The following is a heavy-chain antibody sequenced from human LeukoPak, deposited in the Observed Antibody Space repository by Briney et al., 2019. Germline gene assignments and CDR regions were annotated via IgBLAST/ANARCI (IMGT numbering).Heavy chain of an antibody. CDR2: ISGSGGST. J-gene: IGHJ3*02. CDR1: GFTFSSYA. Sequence: GGSLRLSCAASGFTFSSYAMSWIRQAPGKGLEWVSAISGSGGSTHYADSVKGRFTISRDSSKNTLYLQMNSLRAEDTAVYYCAKVAGGGDAFDIWGQGTMVTVSS. V-gene: IGHV3-23*01. CDR3: AKVAGGGDAFDI.